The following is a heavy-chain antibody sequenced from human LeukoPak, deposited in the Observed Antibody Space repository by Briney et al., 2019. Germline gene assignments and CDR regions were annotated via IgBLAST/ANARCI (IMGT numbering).Heavy chain of an antibody. CDR3: ARDENWGFDY. Sequence: GGSLRLSCAASGFSFSTYTMNWVRQAPGKGLEWVSYISKSSGTMSYADSVKGRFTISRDNAKNSLFLQMNSLRDEDTAVYYCARDENWGFDYWGQGTLVTVSS. V-gene: IGHV3-48*02. CDR2: ISKSSGTM. D-gene: IGHD7-27*01. J-gene: IGHJ4*02. CDR1: GFSFSTYT.